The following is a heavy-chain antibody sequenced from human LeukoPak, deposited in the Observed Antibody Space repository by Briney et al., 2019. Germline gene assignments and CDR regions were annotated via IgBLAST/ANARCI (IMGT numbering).Heavy chain of an antibody. CDR3: ARQDISGHYDY. CDR1: GGSISSSSYY. Sequence: SETLSLTCTVSGGSISSSSYYWGWIRQPPRKGLEWIGSLYYSGITYYTPSLKSRVSIFVDTSKNQFPLRLSSVTAADTAVYYCARQDISGHYDYWGQGTLVTVSS. D-gene: IGHD3-22*01. J-gene: IGHJ4*02. CDR2: LYYSGIT. V-gene: IGHV4-39*01.